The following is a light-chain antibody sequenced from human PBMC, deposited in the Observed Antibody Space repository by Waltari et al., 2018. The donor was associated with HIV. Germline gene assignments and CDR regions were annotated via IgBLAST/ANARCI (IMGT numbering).Light chain of an antibody. Sequence: QSALTQPASVSGSPGQSSTSSCIGTSSDVGIYNLVSWYQQHPGKAPKLMIYEGSKRPPGVSNRCSGSKSGNTAYLTISGVPAEDEADYYCCSYAGSSTLVFGPGTKVTAL. CDR1: SSDVGIYNL. V-gene: IGLV2-23*01. CDR3: CSYAGSSTLV. CDR2: EGS. J-gene: IGLJ1*01.